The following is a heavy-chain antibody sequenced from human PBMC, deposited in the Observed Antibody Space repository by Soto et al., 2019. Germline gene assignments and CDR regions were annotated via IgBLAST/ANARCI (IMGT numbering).Heavy chain of an antibody. Sequence: ASVKVSCKASGYTFTGYYMHWVRQAPGQGLEWMGWINPNSGGTNYAQKFQGRVTMTRDTSISTAYMELSRLRSDDTAVYYCARGMGGSGYAYYYYGMDVWGQGTTVTVSS. CDR1: GYTFTGYY. CDR3: ARGMGGSGYAYYYYGMDV. D-gene: IGHD5-12*01. CDR2: INPNSGGT. J-gene: IGHJ6*02. V-gene: IGHV1-2*02.